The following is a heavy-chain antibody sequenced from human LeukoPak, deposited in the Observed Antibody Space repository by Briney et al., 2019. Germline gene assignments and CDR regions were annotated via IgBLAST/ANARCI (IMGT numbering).Heavy chain of an antibody. CDR3: ARAKPQWLAFFEY. V-gene: IGHV1-69*05. CDR2: IIPIFGTA. Sequence: SVKVSCKASGYTFTSYAISWVRQAPGQGLEWMGGIIPIFGTANYAQKFQGRVTITTDESTSTAYMELSSLRSEDAAVYYCARAKPQWLAFFEYWGQGTLVTVSS. J-gene: IGHJ4*02. D-gene: IGHD6-19*01. CDR1: GYTFTSYA.